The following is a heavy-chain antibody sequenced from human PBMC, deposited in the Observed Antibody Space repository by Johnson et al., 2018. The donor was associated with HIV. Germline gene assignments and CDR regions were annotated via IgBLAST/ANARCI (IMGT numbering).Heavy chain of an antibody. CDR3: AGFLAGTAMVGDAFDI. CDR1: GFTFDDYG. D-gene: IGHD6-19*01. J-gene: IGHJ3*02. V-gene: IGHV3-20*04. CDR2: INWNGGST. Sequence: VESGGGVVRPGGSLRLSCAASGFTFDDYGMSWVRQAPGKGLEWVSGINWNGGSTGYADSVKGRFTISRDNAKNSLYLQMNSLRAEDTAWNYCAGFLAGTAMVGDAFDIWGQGTMVTVSS.